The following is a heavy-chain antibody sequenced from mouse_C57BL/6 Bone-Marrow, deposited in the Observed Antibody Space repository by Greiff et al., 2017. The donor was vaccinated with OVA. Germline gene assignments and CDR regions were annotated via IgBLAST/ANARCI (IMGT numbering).Heavy chain of an antibody. Sequence: QVQLQQPGAELVKPGASVKMSCKASGYTFTSYWITWVKQRPGQGLEWIGDIYPGSGSTNYNEKFKSKATLTVDTSSSTAYMQLSSLTSEDSAVYDCARKGLTTVSPGYFDVWGTGTTVTVSS. CDR2: IYPGSGST. J-gene: IGHJ1*03. D-gene: IGHD1-1*01. CDR1: GYTFTSYW. V-gene: IGHV1-55*01. CDR3: ARKGLTTVSPGYFDV.